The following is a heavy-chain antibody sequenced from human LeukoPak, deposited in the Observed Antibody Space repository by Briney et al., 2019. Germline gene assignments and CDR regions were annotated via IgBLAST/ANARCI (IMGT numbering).Heavy chain of an antibody. V-gene: IGHV3-23*01. Sequence: GGSLRLSCAASGFTFSSYAVSWVRQAPGKGLEWVSTISNSDYSTYYADSVKGRFTISRANSENTLYLQMNSLRAEDTAVYYCARDLEPYCSGGSCSRLDYWGQGTLVTVSS. J-gene: IGHJ4*02. CDR1: GFTFSSYA. D-gene: IGHD2-15*01. CDR3: ARDLEPYCSGGSCSRLDY. CDR2: ISNSDYST.